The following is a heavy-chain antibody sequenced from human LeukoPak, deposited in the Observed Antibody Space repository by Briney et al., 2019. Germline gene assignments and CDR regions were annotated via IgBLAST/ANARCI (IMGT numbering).Heavy chain of an antibody. CDR3: ARDLKESFDY. CDR1: GFTFSSYS. V-gene: IGHV3-21*01. J-gene: IGHJ4*02. Sequence: GGSLRLSCAASGFTFSSYSMNWVRQAPGKGLEWVSSISSSSSYIYYADSVKGRFTISRDNVKNSLYLQMNSLRAEDTAMYYCARDLKESFDYWGQGTLVTVSS. CDR2: ISSSSSYI.